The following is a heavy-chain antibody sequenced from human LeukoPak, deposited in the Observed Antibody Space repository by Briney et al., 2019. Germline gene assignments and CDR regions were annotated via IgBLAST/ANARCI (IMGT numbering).Heavy chain of an antibody. J-gene: IGHJ4*02. Sequence: GGSLRLSCAASGFTFSSYGMSWVRQAPGKGLEWVSAISGSGGSTYYADSVKGRFTISRDNSKNTLYLQMNSLRAEDTAVYYCARGFGTTGTTLFDYWGQGTLVTVSS. CDR3: ARGFGTTGTTLFDY. CDR1: GFTFSSYG. CDR2: ISGSGGST. D-gene: IGHD1-1*01. V-gene: IGHV3-23*01.